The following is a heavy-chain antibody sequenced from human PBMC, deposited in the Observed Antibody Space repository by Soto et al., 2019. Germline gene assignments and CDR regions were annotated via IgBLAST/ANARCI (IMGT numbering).Heavy chain of an antibody. CDR2: ISYDGSNK. J-gene: IGHJ4*02. CDR1: GFTFSSYG. V-gene: IGHV3-30*18. D-gene: IGHD1-26*01. Sequence: PWGSLRLSCAASGFTFSSYGMHWVRQAPGKGLEWVAVISYDGSNKYYADSVKGRFTISRDNSKNTLYLQMNSLRAEDTAVYYCAKDPSGSYYPYWGQGTLVTVSS. CDR3: AKDPSGSYYPY.